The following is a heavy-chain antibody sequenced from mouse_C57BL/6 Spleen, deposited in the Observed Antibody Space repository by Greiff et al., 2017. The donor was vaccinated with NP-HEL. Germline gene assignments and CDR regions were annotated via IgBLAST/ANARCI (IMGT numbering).Heavy chain of an antibody. J-gene: IGHJ3*01. Sequence: EVNVVESGGGLVQPKGSLKLSCAASGFSFNTYAMNWVRQAPGKGLEWVARIRSKSNNYATYYADSVKDRFTISRDDSESMLYLQMNNLKTEDTAMYYCVRGDWFAYWGQGTLVTVSA. CDR1: GFSFNTYA. V-gene: IGHV10-1*01. CDR2: IRSKSNNYAT. CDR3: VRGDWFAY.